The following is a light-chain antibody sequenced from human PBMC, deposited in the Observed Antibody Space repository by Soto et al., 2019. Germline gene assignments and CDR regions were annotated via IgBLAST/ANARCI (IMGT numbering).Light chain of an antibody. Sequence: QSALTQPASVSGSPGQSITISCTGTSSDVGGSRYVSWYQQHPGKAPKLIIYEVSYRPSGLSNRFSASKSGNTASLTISGLQAEDEADYYCSSFSTISTLLFGGGTKLTVL. CDR3: SSFSTISTLL. V-gene: IGLV2-14*01. CDR1: SSDVGGSRY. J-gene: IGLJ2*01. CDR2: EVS.